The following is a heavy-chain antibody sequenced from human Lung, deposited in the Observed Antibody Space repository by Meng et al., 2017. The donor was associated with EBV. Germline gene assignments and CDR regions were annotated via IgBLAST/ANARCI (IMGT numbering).Heavy chain of an antibody. CDR2: IYSSGIT. Sequence: QVQLQESGPGLVKSSETLSLTCTVSGDSISDYFWNWIRQPAGKGLEWIGRIYSSGITNYNPSLQSRVTISVDRSKNQFSLNLSSVTAADTAVYYCGRDQGRQLINHWGQGTLVTVSS. CDR3: GRDQGRQLINH. V-gene: IGHV4-4*07. CDR1: GDSISDYF. J-gene: IGHJ4*02. D-gene: IGHD1-1*01.